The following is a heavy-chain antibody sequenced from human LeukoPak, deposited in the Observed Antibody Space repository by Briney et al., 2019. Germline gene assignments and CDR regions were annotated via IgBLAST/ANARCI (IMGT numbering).Heavy chain of an antibody. CDR2: IYYSGST. CDR3: ARLTYYDFWSGFLVDY. CDR1: GGSISSSSYY. Sequence: KPSETLSLTCTVSGGSISSSSYYWGWIRQPPGKGLEWIGSIYYSGSTYYNPSLKSRVTISVDTSKNQFSLKLSSVTAADTAVYYCARLTYYDFWSGFLVDYWGQGTLVTVSS. D-gene: IGHD3-3*01. J-gene: IGHJ4*02. V-gene: IGHV4-39*01.